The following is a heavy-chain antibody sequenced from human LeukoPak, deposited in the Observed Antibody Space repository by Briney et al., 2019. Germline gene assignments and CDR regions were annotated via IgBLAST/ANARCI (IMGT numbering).Heavy chain of an antibody. CDR3: ARGPSGYNNT. Sequence: GGSQRLPCAASEFSVGSNYMIWVRQAPGKGLEWVSLIYSGGSTYYADSVKGRFTISRDNSKNTLYLQMNSLRAEDTAVYYCARGPSGYNNTGGQGTLVTVSS. CDR2: IYSGGST. J-gene: IGHJ4*02. CDR1: EFSVGSNY. D-gene: IGHD5-12*01. V-gene: IGHV3-66*01.